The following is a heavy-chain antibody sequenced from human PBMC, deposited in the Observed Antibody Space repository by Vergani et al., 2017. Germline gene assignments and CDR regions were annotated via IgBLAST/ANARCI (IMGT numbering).Heavy chain of an antibody. CDR1: GFTFSSYA. V-gene: IGHV3-23*01. Sequence: EVQLLESGGGLVQPGGSLRLSCAASGFTFSSYAMSWVRPAPGKGLEWVSAISGSGGSTYYADSVKGRFTISRDNSKNTLYLQMNSLRAEDTAVYYCAKALVGATDFDYWGQGTLVTVSS. CDR2: ISGSGGST. D-gene: IGHD1-26*01. CDR3: AKALVGATDFDY. J-gene: IGHJ4*02.